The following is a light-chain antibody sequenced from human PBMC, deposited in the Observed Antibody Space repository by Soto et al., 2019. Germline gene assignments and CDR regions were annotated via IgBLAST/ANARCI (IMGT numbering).Light chain of an antibody. CDR1: QRFSNSY. CDR2: GAS. Sequence: EIVFTQSPGTLSLSPGERATLSCRASQRFSNSYLAWYQQKLGQAPRLLMYGASSRAPGIPDRFSGSGSGTDFTLTINRLEPKDFAVYYCQQYGSSPRTFGQGTKLEIK. V-gene: IGKV3-20*01. CDR3: QQYGSSPRT. J-gene: IGKJ2*01.